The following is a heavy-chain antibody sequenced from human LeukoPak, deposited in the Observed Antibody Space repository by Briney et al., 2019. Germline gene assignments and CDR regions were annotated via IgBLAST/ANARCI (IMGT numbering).Heavy chain of an antibody. CDR3: AKVYSSGWYYFDY. J-gene: IGHJ4*02. D-gene: IGHD6-19*01. V-gene: IGHV3-33*06. CDR1: GFTFSSYW. CDR2: IWYDGSNK. Sequence: GGSLRLSCAASGFTFSSYWMSWVRQAPGKGLEWVAVIWYDGSNKYYADSVKGRFTISRDNSKNTLYLQMNSLRAEDTAVYYCAKVYSSGWYYFDYWGQGTLVTVSS.